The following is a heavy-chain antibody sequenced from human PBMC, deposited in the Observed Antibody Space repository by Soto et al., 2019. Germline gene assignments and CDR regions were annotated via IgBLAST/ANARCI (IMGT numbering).Heavy chain of an antibody. Sequence: QVQLVQSGAEVKKPGASVKVSCKASGYTFTSYGVSWVRQAPGQGLEWMGWISAYNGDTNYAQKVQGRVTMTTDTXPSTAYMERRSLRSEDTAVYYCARDQGAGQYGMDVWGHGTKVTVSS. J-gene: IGHJ6*02. CDR3: ARDQGAGQYGMDV. D-gene: IGHD4-4*01. CDR2: ISAYNGDT. CDR1: GYTFTSYG. V-gene: IGHV1-18*01.